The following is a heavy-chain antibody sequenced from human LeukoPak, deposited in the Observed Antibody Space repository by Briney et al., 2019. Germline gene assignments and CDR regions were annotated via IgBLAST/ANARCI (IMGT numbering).Heavy chain of an antibody. J-gene: IGHJ6*03. Sequence: SETLSLTCTVSGYSISSGYYWGWIRQPPGKGLKWIGSIYHSGNTYYNPSLKSRVTISVDTSKNQFSLKLSSVTAADTAMYYCASTPTVYYNSMDVWGKGTTVTVSS. D-gene: IGHD1-14*01. CDR3: ASTPTVYYNSMDV. V-gene: IGHV4-38-2*02. CDR1: GYSISSGYY. CDR2: IYHSGNT.